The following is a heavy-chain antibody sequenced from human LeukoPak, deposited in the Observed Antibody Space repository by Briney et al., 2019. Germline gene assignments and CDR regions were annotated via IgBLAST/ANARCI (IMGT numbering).Heavy chain of an antibody. Sequence: ASVKVSCKVSGYTLTELSMHWVRQAPGKGLEWMGGFDPEDGETIFAQKFQGRVTMTEDTSTDTAYMELSSLRSDDTAVYYCARVKTMIIVVSLFDYWGQGTLVTVSS. J-gene: IGHJ4*01. CDR1: GYTLTELS. D-gene: IGHD3-22*01. CDR3: ARVKTMIIVVSLFDY. V-gene: IGHV1-24*01. CDR2: FDPEDGET.